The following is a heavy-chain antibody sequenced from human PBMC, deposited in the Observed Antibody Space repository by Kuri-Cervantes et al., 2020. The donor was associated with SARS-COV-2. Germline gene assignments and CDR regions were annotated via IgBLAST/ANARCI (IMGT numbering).Heavy chain of an antibody. D-gene: IGHD4-17*01. J-gene: IGHJ6*03. CDR3: ARAYGFLRYIYYMDV. CDR2: VNHRGST. CDR1: GGSISGYY. V-gene: IGHV4-34*01. Sequence: SETLSLTCTVSGGSISGYYWNWIRQSPGKGLEWIGEVNHRGSTNYNPSLKSRVTISVDTSSKQFSLNLSSVTAADTAVYYCARAYGFLRYIYYMDVWGRGTTVTVSS.